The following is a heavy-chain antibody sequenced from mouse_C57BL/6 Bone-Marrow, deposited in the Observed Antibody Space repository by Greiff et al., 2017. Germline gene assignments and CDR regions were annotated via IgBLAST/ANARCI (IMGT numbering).Heavy chain of an antibody. D-gene: IGHD2-2*01. Sequence: EVQVVESGGGLVKPGGSLKLSCAASGFTFSSYAMSWVRQTPDKRLEWVATISDGGSYTYYPDNVKGRFTISRDNAKNNLYLQMSHLKSEDTAMYYCARDGYNEEYYYALDYWGQGTSVTVSS. J-gene: IGHJ4*01. CDR3: ARDGYNEEYYYALDY. CDR2: ISDGGSYT. CDR1: GFTFSSYA. V-gene: IGHV5-4*01.